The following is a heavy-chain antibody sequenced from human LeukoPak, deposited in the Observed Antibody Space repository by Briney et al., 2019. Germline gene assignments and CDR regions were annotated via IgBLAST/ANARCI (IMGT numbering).Heavy chain of an antibody. CDR3: ARGRRLVYGDPLGRYFDL. CDR2: IDHSGTT. J-gene: IGHJ2*01. Sequence: PGGSLRLSCAASGFTFSSYAMHWVRQAPGKGLEWIGEIDHSGTTNYNPSLKSRVTISVDTSKNQFSLKLSSVTAADTALYYCARGRRLVYGDPLGRYFDLWGRGTLVTVSS. V-gene: IGHV4-34*01. CDR1: GFTFSSYA. D-gene: IGHD4-17*01.